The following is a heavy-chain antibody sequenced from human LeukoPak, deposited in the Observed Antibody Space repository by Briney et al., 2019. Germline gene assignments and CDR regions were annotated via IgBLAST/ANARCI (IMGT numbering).Heavy chain of an antibody. D-gene: IGHD5-24*01. Sequence: PSETLSLTCTVSGGSISSYYWSWIRQPPGKGLEWIGYISYSGSSNYNPSLKSRVTISVDKSKNQFSLKLSSVAAADTAVYYCASRDGYRLSDYWGQGTLVTVSS. CDR3: ASRDGYRLSDY. CDR2: ISYSGSS. CDR1: GGSISSYY. V-gene: IGHV4-59*12. J-gene: IGHJ4*02.